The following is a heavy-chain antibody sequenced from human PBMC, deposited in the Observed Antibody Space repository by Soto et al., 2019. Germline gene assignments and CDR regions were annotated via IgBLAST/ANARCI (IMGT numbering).Heavy chain of an antibody. J-gene: IGHJ4*02. V-gene: IGHV1-69*12. CDR2: ILPIFDTT. Sequence: QVQLVQSGAEVKKPGSSVRVSCKASGGTFSSYAINWVRQAPGHGLEWVGGILPIFDTTNYAQRFQGRVTITADESRRTAYMDLSSLTSDDTAIYYGASVNVPGDLLAYEFEYWGQGTLVTVSS. D-gene: IGHD2-21*02. CDR1: GGTFSSYA. CDR3: ASVNVPGDLLAYEFEY.